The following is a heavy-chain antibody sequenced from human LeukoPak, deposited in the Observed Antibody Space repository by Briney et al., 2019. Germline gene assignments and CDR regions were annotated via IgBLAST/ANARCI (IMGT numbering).Heavy chain of an antibody. Sequence: GGSLRLSCAASGFTFSSYGMSWVRQAPGKGLEWVSAISGSGGSTYYADSVKGRFTISRDNSKNTLYLQMNSLRAEDTAVYYCARDGYDYSGYDRLIDYWGQGTLATVSS. CDR2: ISGSGGST. D-gene: IGHD5-12*01. CDR3: ARDGYDYSGYDRLIDY. J-gene: IGHJ4*02. CDR1: GFTFSSYG. V-gene: IGHV3-23*01.